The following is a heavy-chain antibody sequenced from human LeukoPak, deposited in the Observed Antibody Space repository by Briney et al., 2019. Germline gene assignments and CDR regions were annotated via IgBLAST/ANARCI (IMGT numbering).Heavy chain of an antibody. D-gene: IGHD3-3*01. Sequence: SETLSLTCTVSGGSISSSSYYWGWIRQPPGKGLEWIGEINHSGSTNYNPSLKSRVTISVDTSKNQFSLKLSSVTAADTAVYYCARGRGRALRFLEWLPTANWFDPWGQGTLVTVSS. CDR3: ARGRGRALRFLEWLPTANWFDP. J-gene: IGHJ5*02. CDR2: INHSGST. V-gene: IGHV4-39*07. CDR1: GGSISSSSYY.